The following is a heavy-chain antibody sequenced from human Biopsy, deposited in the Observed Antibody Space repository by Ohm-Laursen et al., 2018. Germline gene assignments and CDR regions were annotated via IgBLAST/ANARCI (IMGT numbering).Heavy chain of an antibody. D-gene: IGHD5-12*01. CDR3: ARVAGGYAYYYGMDV. CDR1: GYSVANDYY. V-gene: IGHV4-38-2*01. Sequence: SDTLSLTCAVSGYSVANDYYWGWIRQPPGKGLEWIGNIYYDGITYYNPSLKSRVAMSVDTSKNQFSLRLTSVTAADTAVYYCARVAGGYAYYYGMDVWGQGKTVSVSS. J-gene: IGHJ6*02. CDR2: IYYDGIT.